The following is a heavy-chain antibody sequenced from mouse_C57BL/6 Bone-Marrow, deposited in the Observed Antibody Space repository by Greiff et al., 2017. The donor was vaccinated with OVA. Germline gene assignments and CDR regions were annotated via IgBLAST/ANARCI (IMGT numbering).Heavy chain of an antibody. Sequence: EVKLQESGPGLVKPSQSLSLTCSVPGYSINSGYYWNWNRPFPGKKLEWMGYISYDGSNNYNPSLKNRISITRDTSKNQFFLKLNSVTTEDTATYYCARGGGYPYAMDYWGQGTSVTVSS. CDR2: ISYDGSN. D-gene: IGHD2-2*01. CDR3: ARGGGYPYAMDY. V-gene: IGHV3-6*01. J-gene: IGHJ4*01. CDR1: GYSINSGYY.